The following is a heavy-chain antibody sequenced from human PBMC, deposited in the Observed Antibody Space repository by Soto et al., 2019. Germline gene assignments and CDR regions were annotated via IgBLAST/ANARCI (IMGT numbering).Heavy chain of an antibody. CDR2: ISDDGSNK. CDR3: ARPYGDYALPGYFDY. J-gene: IGHJ4*02. V-gene: IGHV3-30-3*01. CDR1: GFTFSSYA. D-gene: IGHD4-17*01. Sequence: QVQLVESGGGVVQPGRSLRLSCAASGFTFSSYAMHWVRQAPGKGLEWVAVISDDGSNKYYADSVKGRFTISRDNSKNTLYLQMNSLRAEDTAVYYCARPYGDYALPGYFDYWGQGTLVTVSS.